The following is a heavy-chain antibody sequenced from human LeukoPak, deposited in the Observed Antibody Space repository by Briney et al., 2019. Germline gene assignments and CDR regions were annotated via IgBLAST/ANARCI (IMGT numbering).Heavy chain of an antibody. CDR1: GYTFTSYY. CDR3: ARGKVRYFDWLLARWFDP. J-gene: IGHJ5*02. CDR2: INPSGGST. D-gene: IGHD3-9*01. V-gene: IGHV1-46*01. Sequence: GASVKVSCKPSGYTFTSYYMHWVRQAPGQGLEWMGIINPSGGSTSYAQKFQGRVTISVDTSKNQFSLKLSSVTAADTAVYYCARGKVRYFDWLLARWFDPWGQGTLVTVSS.